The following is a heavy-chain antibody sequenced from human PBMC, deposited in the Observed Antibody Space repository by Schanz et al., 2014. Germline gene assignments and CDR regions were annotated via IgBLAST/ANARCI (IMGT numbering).Heavy chain of an antibody. CDR3: ARAGQDYSDSSGYATYYFGN. Sequence: QVPLVQSGSEVKKPGSSVKVSCKASGGTFSSFAIFWVRQAPGQGLEWMGTIIPILDITNYAQKFQGRVTSTADKSTSTAYMELSNLRSEDTAVYYCARAGQDYSDSSGYATYYFGNWGQGTLVTVSS. J-gene: IGHJ4*02. CDR2: IIPILDIT. V-gene: IGHV1-69*04. D-gene: IGHD3-22*01. CDR1: GGTFSSFA.